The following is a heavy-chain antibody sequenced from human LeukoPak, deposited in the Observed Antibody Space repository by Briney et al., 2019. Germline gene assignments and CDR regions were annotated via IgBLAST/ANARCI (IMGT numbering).Heavy chain of an antibody. CDR1: GFTFSNYV. J-gene: IGHJ4*02. CDR3: AREVYDSKFSLDN. D-gene: IGHD3-22*01. Sequence: GGSLRLSCAASGFTFSNYVMSWVRQAPGKGLEWVSAIRNGGGTTYNADSVKGRFTISRDNSKNTLFLQMNSLRAEDTAVYYCAREVYDSKFSLDNWGQGTLVTVSS. V-gene: IGHV3-23*01. CDR2: IRNGGGTT.